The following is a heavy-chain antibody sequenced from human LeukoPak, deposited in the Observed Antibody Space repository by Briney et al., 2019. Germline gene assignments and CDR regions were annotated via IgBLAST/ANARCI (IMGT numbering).Heavy chain of an antibody. V-gene: IGHV4-59*01. CDR1: GGSISSYY. CDR3: ARYRVVDPAFDI. CDR2: IYYSGST. Sequence: PSETLSLTCTVSGGSISSYYWSWIRQPPGKGLEWIGYIYYSGSTNYNPSLKSRVTISVDTSKNQFSPKLSSVTAADTAVYYCARYRVVDPAFDIWGQGTMVTVSS. J-gene: IGHJ3*02. D-gene: IGHD2-15*01.